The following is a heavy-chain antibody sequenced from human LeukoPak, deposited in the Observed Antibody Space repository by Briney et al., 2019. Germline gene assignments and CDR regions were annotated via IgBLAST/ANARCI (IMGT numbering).Heavy chain of an antibody. CDR1: GYTFTSYA. V-gene: IGHV1-3*01. D-gene: IGHD4-17*01. J-gene: IGHJ4*02. CDR2: INAGNGNT. Sequence: ASVKVSCKASGYTFTSYAMHWVRQAPGQRLEWMGWINAGNGNTKYSQKFQGRVTITRDTSASTAYMELSSLRSDDTAVYYCARDDYGDCRFDYWGQGTLVTVSS. CDR3: ARDDYGDCRFDY.